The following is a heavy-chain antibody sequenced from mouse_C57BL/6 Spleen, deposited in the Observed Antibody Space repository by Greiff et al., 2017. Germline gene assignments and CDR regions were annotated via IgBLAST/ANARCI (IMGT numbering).Heavy chain of an antibody. V-gene: IGHV5-17*01. Sequence: EVQLQQSGGGLVKPGGSLKLSCAASGFTFSDYGMHWVRQAPEKGLEWVAYISSGSSTIYYADTVKGRFTISRDNAKNTLFLQMTSLRSEDTAMYYCARTLYYDYDGYYAMDYWGQGTSVTVSS. CDR1: GFTFSDYG. J-gene: IGHJ4*01. D-gene: IGHD2-4*01. CDR2: ISSGSSTI. CDR3: ARTLYYDYDGYYAMDY.